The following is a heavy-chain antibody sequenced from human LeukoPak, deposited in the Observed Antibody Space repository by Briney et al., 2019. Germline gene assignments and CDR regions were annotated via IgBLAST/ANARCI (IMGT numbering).Heavy chain of an antibody. V-gene: IGHV3-30*02. Sequence: GGSLRLSCAASGFTFSSYGMHWVRQAPGKGLEWVAFIRYDGSNKYYADSVKGRFTISRDNSKNTLYLQMNSLRAEDTAVYYCAKERLWFGELFPDYWGQGTLVTVS. CDR1: GFTFSSYG. CDR3: AKERLWFGELFPDY. D-gene: IGHD3-10*01. CDR2: IRYDGSNK. J-gene: IGHJ4*02.